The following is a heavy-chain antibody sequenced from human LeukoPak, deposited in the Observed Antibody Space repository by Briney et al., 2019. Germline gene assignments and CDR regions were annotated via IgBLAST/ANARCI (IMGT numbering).Heavy chain of an antibody. CDR3: ARDYVWGSSESDY. D-gene: IGHD7-27*01. CDR1: GFTFSSYG. CDR2: ISGSGGST. J-gene: IGHJ4*02. V-gene: IGHV3-23*01. Sequence: GGSLRLSCAASGFTFSSYGMSWVRQAPGKGLEWVSAISGSGGSTYYADSVKGRFTISRDNAKNSLFLQMSSLRVEDTAIYYCARDYVWGSSESDYWGQGTLVTVSS.